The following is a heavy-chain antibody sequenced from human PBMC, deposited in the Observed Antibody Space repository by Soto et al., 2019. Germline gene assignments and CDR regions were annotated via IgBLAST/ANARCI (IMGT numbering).Heavy chain of an antibody. V-gene: IGHV3-74*01. CDR2: INSDGRHT. Sequence: EVQLVESGGGLVQPGGSLRLSCAASGFTFFAYWIHWVRQVPGKGLVWVSRINSDGRHTSYADSVRGQFTISRDNSKKTVYLQMNSLTAEDTAVYYCAKEGDYGDSAGDNLFDSWGQGSLVTVSS. D-gene: IGHD4-17*01. CDR3: AKEGDYGDSAGDNLFDS. CDR1: GFTFFAYW. J-gene: IGHJ5*01.